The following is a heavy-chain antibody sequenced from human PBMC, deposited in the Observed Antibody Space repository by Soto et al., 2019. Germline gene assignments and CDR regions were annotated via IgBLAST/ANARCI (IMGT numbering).Heavy chain of an antibody. J-gene: IGHJ4*02. Sequence: EVQLLESGGGLVQPGGSLRLSCVASGFTFSIYNMNWVRQAPGKGLEWVSVITGSGDYTNYADSVKGRFTISRDNSKNTLYPQMNSLRAEDTAVYFCARRITSSFDYWGQGTLVTVSS. V-gene: IGHV3-23*01. CDR3: ARRITSSFDY. CDR1: GFTFSIYN. CDR2: ITGSGDYT. D-gene: IGHD1-20*01.